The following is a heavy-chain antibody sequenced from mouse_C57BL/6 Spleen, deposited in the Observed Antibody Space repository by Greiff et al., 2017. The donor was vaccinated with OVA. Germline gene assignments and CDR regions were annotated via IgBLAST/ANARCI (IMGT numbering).Heavy chain of an antibody. J-gene: IGHJ2*01. CDR2: IYPGDGDT. V-gene: IGHV1-82*01. CDR3: AREELELLDY. Sequence: QVQLKQSGPELVKPGASVKISCKASGYAFSSSWMNWVKQRPGKGLEWIGRIYPGDGDTNYNGKFKGKATLTADKSSSTAYMQLSSLTSEDSAVYFCAREELELLDYWGQGTTLTVSS. CDR1: GYAFSSSW.